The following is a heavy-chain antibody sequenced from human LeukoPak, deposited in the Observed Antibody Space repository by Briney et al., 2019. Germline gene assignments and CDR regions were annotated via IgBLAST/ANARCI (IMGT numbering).Heavy chain of an antibody. CDR1: GYTFTSYG. Sequence: ASVKVSRKASGYTFTSYGISWVRQAPGQGLEWMGWISAYNGNTNYAQKLQGRVTMTTDTSTSTAYMELRSLRSDDTAVYYCAKTPYDSSGYRMGPWGQGTLVTVSS. J-gene: IGHJ5*02. CDR3: AKTPYDSSGYRMGP. CDR2: ISAYNGNT. D-gene: IGHD3-22*01. V-gene: IGHV1-18*01.